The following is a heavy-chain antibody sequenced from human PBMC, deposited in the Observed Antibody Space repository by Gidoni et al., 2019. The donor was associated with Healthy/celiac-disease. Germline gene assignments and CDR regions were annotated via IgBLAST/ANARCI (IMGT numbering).Heavy chain of an antibody. V-gene: IGHV3-33*01. J-gene: IGHJ4*02. D-gene: IGHD6-19*01. CDR1: VFTSSSYG. CDR3: ARGEDSSGWRPGDY. CDR2: RWYDGSNK. Sequence: QVQLVESVGGVVQPGRSLSLSCSASVFTSSSYGMPWVRQAPGKGLEWVAVRWYDGSNKYYADSVKGRFTISRDNSKNTLYLQMNSLRAEDTAVYYCARGEDSSGWRPGDYWGQGTLVTVSS.